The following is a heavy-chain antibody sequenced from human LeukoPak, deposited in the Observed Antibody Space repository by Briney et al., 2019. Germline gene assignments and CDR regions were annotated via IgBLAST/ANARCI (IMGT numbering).Heavy chain of an antibody. J-gene: IGHJ4*02. Sequence: SVKVSCKASGGTFISYAISWVRQAPGQGREWMGRIIPIFGTANYAQKFQGRVTITTDESTSTAYMELSSLRSEDTAVYYCAREAGYSYGQTQSYFDYWGQGTLVTVSS. CDR3: AREAGYSYGQTQSYFDY. D-gene: IGHD5-18*01. V-gene: IGHV1-69*05. CDR1: GGTFISYA. CDR2: IIPIFGTA.